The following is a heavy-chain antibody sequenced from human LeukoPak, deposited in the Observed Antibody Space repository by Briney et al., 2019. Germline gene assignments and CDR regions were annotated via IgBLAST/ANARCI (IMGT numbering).Heavy chain of an antibody. V-gene: IGHV4-59*01. CDR2: IYYSGST. D-gene: IGHD3-22*01. Sequence: SETLSLTCTVSGGSISSYYWSWIRQPPGKGLEWTGYIYYSGSTNYNPSLKSRVTISVDTSKNQFSLKLSSVTAADTAVYYCARGDSSLDAFDIWGQGTMVTVSS. J-gene: IGHJ3*02. CDR1: GGSISSYY. CDR3: ARGDSSLDAFDI.